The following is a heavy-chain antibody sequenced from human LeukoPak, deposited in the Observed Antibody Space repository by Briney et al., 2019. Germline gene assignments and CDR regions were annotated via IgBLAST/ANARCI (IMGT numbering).Heavy chain of an antibody. CDR1: GFTFNNAW. CDR2: IKTKTDGGTA. J-gene: IGHJ4*02. D-gene: IGHD4/OR15-4a*01. CDR3: ATDKGARDF. Sequence: GGSLRLSCAASGFTFNNAWMSWVRQGPGKGLEWVGRIKTKTDGGTADYAAPVKGRFTISRDDSKPPLYLQMNSLKTEDTAVYFCATDKGARDFWGQGTLVTVSS. V-gene: IGHV3-15*01.